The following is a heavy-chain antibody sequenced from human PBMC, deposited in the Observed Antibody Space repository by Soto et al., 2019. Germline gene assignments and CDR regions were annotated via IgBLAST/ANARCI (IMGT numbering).Heavy chain of an antibody. CDR1: GDSITNYY. Sequence: PSETLSLTCTVSGDSITNYYWSWIRQPPGKGLEWIGYIYYSGTTNYNPSLKSRVTISVDTSKNQFSLKLNSVTAADTAVYYCARDVRSGYINWFDPWGQGTLVTVSS. V-gene: IGHV4-59*01. CDR2: IYYSGTT. J-gene: IGHJ5*02. CDR3: ARDVRSGYINWFDP. D-gene: IGHD3-22*01.